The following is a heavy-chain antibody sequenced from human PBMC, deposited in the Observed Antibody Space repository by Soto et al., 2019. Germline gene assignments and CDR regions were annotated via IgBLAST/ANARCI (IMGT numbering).Heavy chain of an antibody. V-gene: IGHV3-33*01. CDR3: ARDYYGSGSYLRTPFDY. CDR2: IWYDGSNK. D-gene: IGHD3-10*01. J-gene: IGHJ4*02. Sequence: QVQLVESGGGVVQPGRSLRLSCAASGFSFSSYGMHWDRQAPGKGLEWVAVIWYDGSNKYYADSVKGRFTISRDNSKNTLYLQMNSLRAEDTAVYHCARDYYGSGSYLRTPFDYWGQGTLVTVSS. CDR1: GFSFSSYG.